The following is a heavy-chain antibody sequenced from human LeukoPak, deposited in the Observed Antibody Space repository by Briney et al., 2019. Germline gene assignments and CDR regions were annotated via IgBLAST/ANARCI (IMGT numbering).Heavy chain of an antibody. CDR1: GDSISSYY. Sequence: SETLSLTCTVSGDSISSYYWSWIRQPPGKGLEWIGYIYYSGSTNYNPSLKSRVTISVDTSKNQFSLKLSSVTAADTAVYYCASGPPETVTYFYYYYYGMDVWGQGTTVTVSS. J-gene: IGHJ6*02. D-gene: IGHD4-17*01. CDR2: IYYSGST. CDR3: ASGPPETVTYFYYYYYGMDV. V-gene: IGHV4-59*08.